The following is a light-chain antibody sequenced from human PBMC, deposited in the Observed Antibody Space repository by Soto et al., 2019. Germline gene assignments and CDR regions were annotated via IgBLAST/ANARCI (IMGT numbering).Light chain of an antibody. CDR3: QQYNNSPEYT. Sequence: EIVLTQSPGTLSLSPGERATLSCKASQSVTSRYLAWYQQKPGQAPRLLIYGASSRATGIPDRFSGSGSGTDCTLTISRLEPEDLAVYFCQQYNNSPEYTFGQGTKLEIK. J-gene: IGKJ2*01. V-gene: IGKV3-20*01. CDR2: GAS. CDR1: QSVTSRY.